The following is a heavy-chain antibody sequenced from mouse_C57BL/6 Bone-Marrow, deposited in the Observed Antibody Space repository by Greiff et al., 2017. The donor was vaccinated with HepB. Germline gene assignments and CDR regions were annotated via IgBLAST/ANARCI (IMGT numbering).Heavy chain of an antibody. CDR2: IYPRSGNT. J-gene: IGHJ2*01. CDR1: GYTFTSYG. V-gene: IGHV1-81*01. Sequence: VQLQQSGAELVKPGASVKLSCKASGYTFTSYGISWVKQRTGQGLEWIGEIYPRSGNTYYNEKFKGKATLTADKSSSTAYMELRSLTSEDSAVYFCALIYYDYDGGLFFDYWGQGTTLTVSS. D-gene: IGHD2-4*01. CDR3: ALIYYDYDGGLFFDY.